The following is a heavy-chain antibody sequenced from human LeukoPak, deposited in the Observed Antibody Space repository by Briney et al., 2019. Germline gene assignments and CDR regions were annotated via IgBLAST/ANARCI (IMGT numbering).Heavy chain of an antibody. D-gene: IGHD3-16*01. CDR1: GYTFTSYD. CDR2: MNPNSGNT. Sequence: ASVKVSCKASGYTFTSYDINWVRQATGQGLEWMGWMNPNSGNTGYAQKFQGRVTMTRNTSISTAYMELSSLRSEDTAAYYCASRSYDYVWGSYSLADYWGQGTLVTVSS. CDR3: ASRSYDYVWGSYSLADY. V-gene: IGHV1-8*01. J-gene: IGHJ4*02.